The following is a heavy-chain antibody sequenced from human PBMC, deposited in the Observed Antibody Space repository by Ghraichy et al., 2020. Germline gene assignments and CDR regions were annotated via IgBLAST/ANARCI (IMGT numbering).Heavy chain of an antibody. V-gene: IGHV4-59*01. D-gene: IGHD3-22*01. CDR1: GGSSGSSY. CDR2: VYYSGST. J-gene: IGHJ4*02. Sequence: SETLSLTCTVSGGSSGSSYWSWVRQPPGKGPEWIGYVYYSGSTKYNPSLKSRVTISLDTSKSQFSLKLSSVTSADTAVYYCARLRGINYYDSSGYFLDYWGQGTLVTVSS. CDR3: ARLRGINYYDSSGYFLDY.